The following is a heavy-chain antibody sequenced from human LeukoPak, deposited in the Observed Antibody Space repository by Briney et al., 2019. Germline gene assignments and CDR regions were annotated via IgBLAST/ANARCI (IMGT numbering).Heavy chain of an antibody. CDR2: IIPIFGIA. D-gene: IGHD2-15*01. CDR1: GGTFSSYA. V-gene: IGHV1-69*04. Sequence: ASVKVSCKASGGTFSSYAISWVRQAPGQGLGWMGRIIPIFGIANYAQKFQGRVTITADKSTSTAYMELSSLRSEDTAVYYCARDAPWCSGGSCYPDYWGQGTLVTVSS. CDR3: ARDAPWCSGGSCYPDY. J-gene: IGHJ4*02.